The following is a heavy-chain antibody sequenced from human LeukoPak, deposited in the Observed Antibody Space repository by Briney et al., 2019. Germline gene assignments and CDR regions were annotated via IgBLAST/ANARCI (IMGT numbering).Heavy chain of an antibody. J-gene: IGHJ4*02. V-gene: IGHV5-51*01. CDR1: GYSFNTYW. CDR2: IYPGDSGT. CDR3: ATSESQTRFDS. Sequence: GESLKISCKGSGYSFNTYWIGWVRQMPGKGLEWMGIIYPGDSGTKYSPSFQGQVTISADKSISTAYLQWSSLKASDTAMYYCATSESQTRFDSWGQGTLVTVSS. D-gene: IGHD1/OR15-1a*01.